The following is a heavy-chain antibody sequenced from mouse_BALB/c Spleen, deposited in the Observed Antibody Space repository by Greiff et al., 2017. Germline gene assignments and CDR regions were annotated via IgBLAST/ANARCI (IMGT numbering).Heavy chain of an antibody. Sequence: EVHLVESGGGLVQPGGSLKLSCAASGFTFSSYTMSWVRQTPEKRLEWVAYISNCGGSTYYPDTVKGRFTISRDNAKNTLYLQMSSLKSEDTAMYYCARLAMDYWGQGTSVTVSS. CDR1: GFTFSSYT. CDR3: ARLAMDY. J-gene: IGHJ4*01. CDR2: ISNCGGST. V-gene: IGHV5-12-2*01.